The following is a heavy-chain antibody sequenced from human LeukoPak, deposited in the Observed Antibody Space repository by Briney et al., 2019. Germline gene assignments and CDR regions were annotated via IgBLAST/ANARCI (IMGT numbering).Heavy chain of an antibody. V-gene: IGHV4-31*03. CDR1: GASISNGGFY. CDR3: ARDPCFGDYRSSDCGLDV. J-gene: IGHJ6*02. D-gene: IGHD4-17*01. Sequence: SETLSLTCSVSGASISNGGFYWSWIRQRPGKGLEWIGYIYYTGDTYYNPSLKSRLTISVDRSENKFSLSVSSATAADTAVYYCARDPCFGDYRSSDCGLDVWGQGTTVSVSS. CDR2: IYYTGDT.